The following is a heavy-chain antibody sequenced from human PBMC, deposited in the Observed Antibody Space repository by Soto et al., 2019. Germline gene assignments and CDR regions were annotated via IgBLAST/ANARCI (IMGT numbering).Heavy chain of an antibody. CDR2: IWYDGSNK. Sequence: HVQLVESGGGVVQPGRSLRLSCAASGFTFSSYGMHWVRQAPGKGLEWVAVIWYDGSNKYYADSVKGRFTISRDNSKNTLYLQMNSLRAEDTAVYYCAREDRSLTFDYWGQGTLVTVSS. J-gene: IGHJ4*02. CDR3: AREDRSLTFDY. CDR1: GFTFSSYG. V-gene: IGHV3-33*01. D-gene: IGHD6-13*01.